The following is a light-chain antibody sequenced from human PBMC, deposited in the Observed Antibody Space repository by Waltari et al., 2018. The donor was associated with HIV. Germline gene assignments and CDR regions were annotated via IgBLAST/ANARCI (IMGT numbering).Light chain of an antibody. J-gene: IGKJ1*01. V-gene: IGKV3-20*01. CDR1: QSVTSSY. CDR2: GAS. CDR3: QQYGSSPGT. Sequence: EIVLTQSPGTLSLSPGERAPLPCRASQSVTSSYLAWYQQKPGQSPRLLIYGASSRAPGISDRFSGSGSGTDFTLTISRLEPEDFAVYYCQQYGSSPGTFGQGTKVEIK.